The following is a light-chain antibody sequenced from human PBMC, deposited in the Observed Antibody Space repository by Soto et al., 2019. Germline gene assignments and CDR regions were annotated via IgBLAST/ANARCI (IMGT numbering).Light chain of an antibody. CDR2: KAS. CDR1: QSISNW. CDR3: QQANSFPQM. V-gene: IGKV1-5*03. Sequence: DIQMTQSPSTLSASVGDRVTITCRASQSISNWLAWYQQKPGKAPKLLIYKASNLESGVPSRFSGSGSGTDFTLAISSLQPEDFATYYCQQANSFPQMFGQGTKVDIK. J-gene: IGKJ1*01.